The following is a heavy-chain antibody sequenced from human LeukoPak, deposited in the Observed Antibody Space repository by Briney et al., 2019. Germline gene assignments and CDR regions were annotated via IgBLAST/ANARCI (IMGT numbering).Heavy chain of an antibody. CDR1: GDSISSNYW. CDR2: IHHSEST. Sequence: SETLSLTCAVSGDSISSNYWWTWVRQPPGKGLEWIGEIHHSESTNFNPSLKSRVAISVDTSKNQFSLKLSSVTAADTAVYYCAREIVAGLGVSFDIWGQGTMVTVSS. CDR3: AREIVAGLGVSFDI. D-gene: IGHD6-19*01. J-gene: IGHJ3*02. V-gene: IGHV4-4*02.